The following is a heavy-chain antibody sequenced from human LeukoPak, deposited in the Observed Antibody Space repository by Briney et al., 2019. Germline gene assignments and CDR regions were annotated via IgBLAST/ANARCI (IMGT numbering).Heavy chain of an antibody. V-gene: IGHV3-30-3*01. Sequence: GRSLRLSCAASGFTFSSYPMHWVRQAPGKGLEWVAVISYDGSNKYYADSVKGRFTISRDNSKNTLYLQMNSLRAEDTAVYYCARGYCSGGSCYHDHWGQGILVTVSS. CDR1: GFTFSSYP. J-gene: IGHJ4*02. CDR2: ISYDGSNK. CDR3: ARGYCSGGSCYHDH. D-gene: IGHD2-15*01.